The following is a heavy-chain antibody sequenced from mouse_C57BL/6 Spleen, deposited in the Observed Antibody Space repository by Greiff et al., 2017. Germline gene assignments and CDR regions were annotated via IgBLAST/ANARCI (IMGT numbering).Heavy chain of an antibody. CDR1: GFSFNTYA. CDR2: IRSKSNNYAT. CDR3: VRGGPYYSNYDAMDY. V-gene: IGHV10-1*01. Sequence: EVQGVESGGGLVQPKGSLKLSCAASGFSFNTYAMNWVRQAPGKGLEWVARIRSKSNNYATYYADSVKDRFTISRDDSESMLYLQMNNLKTEDTAMYYCVRGGPYYSNYDAMDYWGQGTSVTVSS. D-gene: IGHD2-5*01. J-gene: IGHJ4*01.